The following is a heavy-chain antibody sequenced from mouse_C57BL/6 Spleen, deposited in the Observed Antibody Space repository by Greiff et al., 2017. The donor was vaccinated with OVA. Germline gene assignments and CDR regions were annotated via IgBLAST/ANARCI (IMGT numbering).Heavy chain of an antibody. CDR2: ISSGSSTI. V-gene: IGHV5-17*01. D-gene: IGHD1-1*01. CDR3: ARTVVEGAMDY. Sequence: EVHLVESGGGLVKPGGSLKLSCAASGFTFSDYGMHWVRQAPEKGLEWVAYISSGSSTIYYADTVKGRFTISRDNAKNTLFLQMTSLRSEDTAMYYCARTVVEGAMDYWGQGTSVTVSS. CDR1: GFTFSDYG. J-gene: IGHJ4*01.